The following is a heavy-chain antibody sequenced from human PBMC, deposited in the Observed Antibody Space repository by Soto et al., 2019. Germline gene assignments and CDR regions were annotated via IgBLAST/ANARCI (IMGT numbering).Heavy chain of an antibody. CDR3: ARHMVRGVIKDHTQYGMDL. D-gene: IGHD3-10*01. CDR1: VDSFTSYC. Sequence: GESRKISCKGSVDSFTSYCISWLRQMPVRGLEWMGRIDPGDSYTNYSPSFQGHVTISADKSISTAYLQWSRLKASDTEMYYCARHMVRGVIKDHTQYGMDLWGQGTLVTVSS. CDR2: IDPGDSYT. V-gene: IGHV5-10-1*01. J-gene: IGHJ6*02.